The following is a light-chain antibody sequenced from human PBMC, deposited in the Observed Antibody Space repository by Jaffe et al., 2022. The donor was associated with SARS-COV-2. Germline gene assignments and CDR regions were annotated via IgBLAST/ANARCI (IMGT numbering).Light chain of an antibody. CDR3: HHYGGSPRA. V-gene: IGKV3-20*01. CDR1: QSVSSTY. CDR2: SAS. J-gene: IGKJ1*01. Sequence: EMELTQSPGTLSMSPGESATLSCRASQSVSSTYLAWYQQKPGQAPRLVIYSASSRATGIPDRFSGSGSGTDFTLTISRLEPEDFAVYFCHHYGGSPRAFGQGTKVEI.